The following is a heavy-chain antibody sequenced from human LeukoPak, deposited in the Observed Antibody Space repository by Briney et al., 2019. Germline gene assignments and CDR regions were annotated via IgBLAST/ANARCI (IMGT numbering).Heavy chain of an antibody. CDR2: IFSGGST. D-gene: IGHD5-12*01. CDR3: ARSGYSAYADHMDV. J-gene: IGHJ6*03. Sequence: PGGSLRLSCAASGFIVSNNNMNWVRQAPGKGLEWVSIIFSGGSTDYADSVKGRFTISRDNSKNTVYLQMNSLRAEDTAVYHCARSGYSAYADHMDVWGKGTTVTVSS. CDR1: GFIVSNNN. V-gene: IGHV3-66*02.